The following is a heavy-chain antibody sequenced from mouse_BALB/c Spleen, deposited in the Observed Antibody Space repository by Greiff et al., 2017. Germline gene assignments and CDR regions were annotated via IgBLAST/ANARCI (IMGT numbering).Heavy chain of an antibody. D-gene: IGHD2-2*01. CDR1: GYTFTDYA. Sequence: VQLQQSGPELVRPGVSVKISCKGSGYTFTDYAMHWVKQSHAKSLEWIGVISTYYGNTNYNQKFKGKATMTVDKSSSTAYMELARLTSEDSAIYYCAREDGLRGYWGQGTTLTVSS. CDR3: AREDGLRGY. V-gene: IGHV1-67*01. J-gene: IGHJ2*01. CDR2: ISTYYGNT.